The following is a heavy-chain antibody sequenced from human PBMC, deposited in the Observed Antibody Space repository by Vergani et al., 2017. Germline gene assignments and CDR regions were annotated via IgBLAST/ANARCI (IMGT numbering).Heavy chain of an antibody. CDR1: GWSFTSYD. CDR3: ARVNTETNGHLYYYYYMDV. CDR2: IDHTGRP. V-gene: IGHV4-34*01. J-gene: IGHJ6*03. Sequence: QVQLQQWGGGLLKPSETLSLTCVVTGWSFTSYDWTWIRQSPGEGLEWVGDIDHTGRPDYNPSLKSLLPMSVDKSRTQFSLTLNSVTPTDTAIYFCARVNTETNGHLYYYYYMDVWGQGTAVTVS. D-gene: IGHD4-11*01.